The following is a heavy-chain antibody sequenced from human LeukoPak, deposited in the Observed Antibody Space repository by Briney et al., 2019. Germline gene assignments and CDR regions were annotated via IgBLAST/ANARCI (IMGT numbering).Heavy chain of an antibody. CDR3: AKELLAYCGGDCYDLDY. D-gene: IGHD2-21*01. CDR1: GFTFSSYG. CDR2: IRYDGSNK. V-gene: IGHV3-30*02. Sequence: GGSLRLSCAASGFTFSSYGMHWVRQAPGKGLEWVAFIRYDGSNKYYVDSVKSRFTISRDNSKNTLYLQMNSLRAEDTAVYYCAKELLAYCGGDCYDLDYWGQGTLVTVSS. J-gene: IGHJ4*02.